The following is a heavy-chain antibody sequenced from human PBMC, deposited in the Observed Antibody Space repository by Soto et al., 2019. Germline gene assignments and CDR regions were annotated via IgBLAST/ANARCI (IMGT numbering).Heavy chain of an antibody. CDR2: MNHNSGNT. V-gene: IGHV1-8*01. J-gene: IGHJ6*01. CDR1: GYTFTSYD. Sequence: QVQLVQSGAEVKKPGASVKVSCKASGYTFTSYDINWVRQATGQELEWMGWMNHNSGNTGYAQKFQGRVTTPRNTSISTAYMELSSLRSEDSAVYYCARADPYYYGMDVWVQGTTVTVSS. CDR3: ARADPYYYGMDV.